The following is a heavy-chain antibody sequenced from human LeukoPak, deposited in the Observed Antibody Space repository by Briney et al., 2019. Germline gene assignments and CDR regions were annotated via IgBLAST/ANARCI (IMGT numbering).Heavy chain of an antibody. V-gene: IGHV3-30*02. CDR1: RFTFSSYG. Sequence: GGSLRLSCAASRFTFSSYGMHWVRQAPGKGLEWVASIRYDGSNKYYADSVKGRFTISRDNSKNTLYLQMNSLRAEDTALYYCAKATSSWHEFDYWGQGTLVTVSS. J-gene: IGHJ4*02. CDR2: IRYDGSNK. CDR3: AKATSSWHEFDY. D-gene: IGHD6-13*01.